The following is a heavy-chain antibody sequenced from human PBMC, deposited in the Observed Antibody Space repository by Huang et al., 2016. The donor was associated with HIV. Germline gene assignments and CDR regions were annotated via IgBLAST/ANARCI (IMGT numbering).Heavy chain of an antibody. Sequence: EVQLVQSGAVVKKPGESLKISCKGSGYTFNGYWIGWVRQMPGKGLEWMGISYPGDSDTTYSPSVQGQVTISADKSISTAYLQWSGLKASDTAMYYCARQGVGDFVVEPTGLGAFDIWGQGTMVTVSS. D-gene: IGHD2-2*01. CDR1: GYTFNGYW. J-gene: IGHJ3*02. CDR3: ARQGVGDFVVEPTGLGAFDI. V-gene: IGHV5-51*01. CDR2: SYPGDSDT.